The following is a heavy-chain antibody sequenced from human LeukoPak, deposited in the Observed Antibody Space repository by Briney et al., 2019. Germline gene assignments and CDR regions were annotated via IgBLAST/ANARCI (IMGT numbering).Heavy chain of an antibody. J-gene: IGHJ4*02. CDR2: IYPGDSDT. D-gene: IGHD3-22*01. V-gene: IGHV5-51*01. CDR3: ARRVYDSSGHKYYFDY. CDR1: GSSFTSYW. Sequence: LGGSLQISCKGSGSSFTSYWIGWVRQVPGKGLEWMGIIYPGDSDTRYSPSFQGQVTISADKSISTAYLQWSSLKASDTAMYYCARRVYDSSGHKYYFDYWGQGTLVTVSS.